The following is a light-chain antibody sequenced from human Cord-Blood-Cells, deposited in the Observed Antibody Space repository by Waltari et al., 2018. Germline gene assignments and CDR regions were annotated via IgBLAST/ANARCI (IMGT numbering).Light chain of an antibody. CDR3: SSYTSSSTYV. Sequence: QSALTQPASVSGSPGQSITLSCTGTSSDVGGYNYVSWYQHHPGKAPKLMIYDVSNRPSGVSNRFSGSKSGNTASLTISGLQAEDEADYHCSSYTSSSTYVFGTGTKVTVL. V-gene: IGLV2-14*03. CDR1: SSDVGGYNY. CDR2: DVS. J-gene: IGLJ1*01.